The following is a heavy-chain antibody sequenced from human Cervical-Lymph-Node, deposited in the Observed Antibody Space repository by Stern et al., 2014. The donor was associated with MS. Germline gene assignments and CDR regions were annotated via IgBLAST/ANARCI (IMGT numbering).Heavy chain of an antibody. J-gene: IGHJ4*02. D-gene: IGHD5-24*01. CDR2: VWYDGSTA. CDR3: ARGHIPYAYNYLFDY. CDR1: GFTFRSYG. Sequence: VQLVESGGGVVQPGTSLRLSCAASGFTFRSYGMHWVRQAPGKGLEGGALVWYDGSTAYYRNSVKGRFTISRDNSNNTLFLQMNSLTAEDTAVYYCARGHIPYAYNYLFDYWGQGTLVTVSS. V-gene: IGHV3-33*01.